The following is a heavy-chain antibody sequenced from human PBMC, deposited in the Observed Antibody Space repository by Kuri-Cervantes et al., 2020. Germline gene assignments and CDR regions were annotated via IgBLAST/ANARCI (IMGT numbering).Heavy chain of an antibody. CDR2: ISSNGGST. CDR3: ARAESIYGYFDY. V-gene: IGHV3-64*01. Sequence: GESLKISCAASGFTFSCYAMHWVRQAPGKGLEYVSAISSNGGSTYYANSVKGRFTISRDNSKNTLYLQMGSLRAEDMAVYYCARAESIYGYFDYWGQGTLVTVSS. J-gene: IGHJ4*02. CDR1: GFTFSCYA. D-gene: IGHD3-10*01.